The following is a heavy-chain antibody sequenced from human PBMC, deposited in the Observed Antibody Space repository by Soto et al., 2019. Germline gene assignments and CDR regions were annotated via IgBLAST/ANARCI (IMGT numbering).Heavy chain of an antibody. CDR1: GGSISSRSYY. V-gene: IGHV4-39*01. CDR2: IYYSGST. Sequence: SETLSLTCTVSGGSISSRSYYWGWIRQPPGKGLEWIGSIYYSGSTYYNPSLKSRVTISVDTSKNQFSLKLSSVTAADTAVYYCARLHYDILTGYPWWFDPWGQGTLVTVSS. J-gene: IGHJ5*02. CDR3: ARLHYDILTGYPWWFDP. D-gene: IGHD3-9*01.